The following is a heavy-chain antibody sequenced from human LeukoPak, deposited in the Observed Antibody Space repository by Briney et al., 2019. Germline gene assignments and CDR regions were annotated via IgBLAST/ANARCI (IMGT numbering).Heavy chain of an antibody. V-gene: IGHV3-7*01. CDR3: ARGRFSYDNTGYSSFYY. CDR2: IYQDGSEK. Sequence: GGSLRLSCAASGVIFNQYWMSWVRQAPGRGLEWVANIYQDGSEKHYVDSVKGRFTISRDNDRNSLYLQMNSLRAEDTAVYYCARGRFSYDNTGYSSFYYWGQGTLVTVSS. D-gene: IGHD3-22*01. J-gene: IGHJ4*02. CDR1: GVIFNQYW.